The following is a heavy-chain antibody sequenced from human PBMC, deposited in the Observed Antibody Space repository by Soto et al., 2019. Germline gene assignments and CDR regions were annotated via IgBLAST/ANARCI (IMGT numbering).Heavy chain of an antibody. Sequence: QVQLQQWGAGLLKPSETLSLTCAVYGGSFSGYQWSWIRQTPGKGLEWIGEINDSGNINYNPSLKGRVTIFLDTPKKQISLKLSSVTAADTAVYYCARGLLLWFGELSRRGGYYYYMDVWGKGTTVIVSS. CDR3: ARGLLLWFGELSRRGGYYYYMDV. CDR1: GGSFSGYQ. D-gene: IGHD3-10*01. CDR2: INDSGNI. V-gene: IGHV4-34*01. J-gene: IGHJ6*03.